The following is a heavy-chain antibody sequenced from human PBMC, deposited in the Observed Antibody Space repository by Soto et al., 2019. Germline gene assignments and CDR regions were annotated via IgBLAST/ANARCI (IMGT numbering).Heavy chain of an antibody. V-gene: IGHV4-31*03. CDR1: GGSISSGGYY. CDR2: IYYSGST. CDR3: ARGRTSSPTPGDY. Sequence: QVQLQESGPGLVKPSQTLSLTCTVSGGSISSGGYYWSWIRQHPGKGLEWIGYIYYSGSTYYNPSLKSGATISVETSKNQFSLKLSSVTAADTAVYYCARGRTSSPTPGDYWGQGTLVTVSS. J-gene: IGHJ4*02. D-gene: IGHD2-2*01.